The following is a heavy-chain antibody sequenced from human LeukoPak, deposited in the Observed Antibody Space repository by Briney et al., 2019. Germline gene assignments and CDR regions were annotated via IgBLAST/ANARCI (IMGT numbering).Heavy chain of an antibody. CDR2: ISYDGSNK. CDR1: GFTFSSYG. D-gene: IGHD3-16*01. J-gene: IGHJ4*02. Sequence: GGSLRLSCAASGFTFSSYGMHWVRQAPGKGLEWVAVISYDGSNKYYADSVKGRFTISRDNSKNTLYLQMNSLRAEDTAVYYCARDTETWDYFDYWGQGTLVTVSS. CDR3: ARDTETWDYFDY. V-gene: IGHV3-30*03.